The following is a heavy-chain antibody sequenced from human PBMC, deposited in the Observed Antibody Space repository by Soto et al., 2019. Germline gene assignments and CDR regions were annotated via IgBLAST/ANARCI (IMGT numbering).Heavy chain of an antibody. CDR1: GFTFSMYS. CDR3: ARDHLILPAHDFFYGSDV. Sequence: PGGSLRLSCEVSGFTFSMYSMSWVRQSPGKGLEWVAKIPQDGVDGHYADSVKGRLTISRDNGKNSLYLQLNNLRAEDTAVYYCARDHLILPAHDFFYGSDVWGRGATVTVSS. D-gene: IGHD2-21*02. J-gene: IGHJ6*02. V-gene: IGHV3-7*03. CDR2: IPQDGVDG.